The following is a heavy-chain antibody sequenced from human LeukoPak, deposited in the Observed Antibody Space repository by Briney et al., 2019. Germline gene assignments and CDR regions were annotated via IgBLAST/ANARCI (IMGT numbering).Heavy chain of an antibody. D-gene: IGHD3-10*01. CDR1: GFTFSSYG. J-gene: IGHJ4*02. Sequence: GGSLRLSCAASGFTFSSYGMHWVRQAPGKGLEWVAFIRYDGSNKYYADSVKGRFTISRDNSKNTLYLRMNSLRAEDTAVYYCAKGPTMVRGAFDYWGQGTLVTVSS. CDR3: AKGPTMVRGAFDY. CDR2: IRYDGSNK. V-gene: IGHV3-30*02.